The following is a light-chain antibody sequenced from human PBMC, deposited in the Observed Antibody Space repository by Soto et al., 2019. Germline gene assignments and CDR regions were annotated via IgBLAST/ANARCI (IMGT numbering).Light chain of an antibody. J-gene: IGKJ1*01. CDR3: QHYSNWPPWT. V-gene: IGKV3-15*01. CDR2: DAS. Sequence: ETMMTQSPDTLSVSLGERATLSCRASQSLRSSLAWYQQKPGQAPRLLIYDASTRATGIPARFSGSGSGTDFTLTISGLQSEDFAVYYCQHYSNWPPWTFGQGTKVDIK. CDR1: QSLRSS.